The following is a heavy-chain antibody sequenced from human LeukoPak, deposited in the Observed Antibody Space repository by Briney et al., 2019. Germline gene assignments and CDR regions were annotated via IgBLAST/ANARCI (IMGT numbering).Heavy chain of an antibody. V-gene: IGHV4-4*02. Sequence: SETLSLTCTVSGGSISSSNWWSWVRQPPGKGLEWIGEIYHSGSTNYNPSLKSRVTISVDKSKNQFSLKLSSVTAADTAVYYCARDLSVSSYCSGGSCSLWGQGTLVTVSS. J-gene: IGHJ4*02. CDR3: ARDLSVSSYCSGGSCSL. D-gene: IGHD2-15*01. CDR1: GGSISSSNW. CDR2: IYHSGST.